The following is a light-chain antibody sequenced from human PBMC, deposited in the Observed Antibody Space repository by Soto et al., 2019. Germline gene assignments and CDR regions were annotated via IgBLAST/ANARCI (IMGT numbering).Light chain of an antibody. CDR2: DAS. Sequence: AIQLTQSPSSLSASVGDSVTIICRATQDISNTLAWYQHKPGRGPTLLIFDASTLESGVPSRFTGSGSGTHCTLTISSLQPEDFATYICQQWKGYPITFGHGTR. CDR3: QQWKGYPIT. V-gene: IGKV1-13*02. J-gene: IGKJ5*01. CDR1: QDISNT.